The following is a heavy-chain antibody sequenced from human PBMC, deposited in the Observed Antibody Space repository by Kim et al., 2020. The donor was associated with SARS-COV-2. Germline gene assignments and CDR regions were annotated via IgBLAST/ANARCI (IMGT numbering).Heavy chain of an antibody. V-gene: IGHV4-59*09. CDR3: ASGLDAFDI. J-gene: IGHJ3*02. CDR2: GRP. Sequence: GRPTYTPPLKSRVTISVDRSKNQFSRKLSSVTAADTAVYYCASGLDAFDIWGQGTMVTVSS.